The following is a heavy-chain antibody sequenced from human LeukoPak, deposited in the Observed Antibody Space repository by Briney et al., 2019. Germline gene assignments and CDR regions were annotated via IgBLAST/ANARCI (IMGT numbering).Heavy chain of an antibody. J-gene: IGHJ4*02. CDR1: GFTFSSYG. V-gene: IGHV3-30*18. CDR3: AKDSQYYYGSGSSFDY. Sequence: SGGSLRLSCAASGFTFSSYGMHWVRQAPGKGLEWVAVISYDGSNKYYADSVKGRFTISRDNSKNTLYLQMNSLRAEDTAVYYCAKDSQYYYGSGSSFDYWGQGTLVTVSS. D-gene: IGHD3-10*01. CDR2: ISYDGSNK.